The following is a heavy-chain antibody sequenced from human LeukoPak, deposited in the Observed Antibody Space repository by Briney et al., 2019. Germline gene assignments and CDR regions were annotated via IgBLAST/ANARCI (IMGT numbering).Heavy chain of an antibody. CDR1: VYTFTSYG. Sequence: ASVKVSCKASVYTFTSYGISWVRQAPGQGLEWMGWISAYNGNTNYAQKLQGRVTMTTDTSTSTAYMELRSLRSDGTAVYYCARTTYYYGSGSYPADYWGQGTLVTVSS. V-gene: IGHV1-18*01. D-gene: IGHD3-10*01. CDR3: ARTTYYYGSGSYPADY. CDR2: ISAYNGNT. J-gene: IGHJ4*02.